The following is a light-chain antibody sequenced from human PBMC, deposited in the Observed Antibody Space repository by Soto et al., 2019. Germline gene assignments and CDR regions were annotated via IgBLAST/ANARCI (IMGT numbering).Light chain of an antibody. Sequence: EIVMTQSPATLSVSPGERATLSCRASQSVSSNLAWYQQKPGQPPRLVIYGASTRATGVPARFSGSGSGTEFTLTISRLEPEDFAVYYCQQYGSSPQVTFGGGTKVEIK. V-gene: IGKV3-15*01. CDR3: QQYGSSPQVT. J-gene: IGKJ4*01. CDR1: QSVSSN. CDR2: GAS.